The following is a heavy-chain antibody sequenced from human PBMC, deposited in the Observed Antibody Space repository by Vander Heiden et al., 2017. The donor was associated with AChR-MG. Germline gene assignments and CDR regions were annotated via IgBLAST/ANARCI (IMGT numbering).Heavy chain of an antibody. V-gene: IGHV4-34*01. CDR3: ARGTLVLRYSLRP. Sequence: QVQLQQWGAGLLKPSETLSLTCAVDGGSFSGYYWSWIRQPPGKGLEWIGEINHSGSTNYNPSLKSRVTISVDTSKNQFSLKLSSVTAADTAVYYCARGTLVLRYSLRPWGQGTLVTVSS. CDR2: INHSGST. D-gene: IGHD3-9*01. J-gene: IGHJ5*02. CDR1: GGSFSGYY.